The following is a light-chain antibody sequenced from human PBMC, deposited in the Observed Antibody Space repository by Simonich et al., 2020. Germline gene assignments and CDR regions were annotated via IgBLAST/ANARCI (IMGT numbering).Light chain of an antibody. V-gene: IGKV3-15*01. CDR3: QQYNNWPPYT. J-gene: IGKJ2*01. CDR1: QSVSSN. Sequence: EIVMTQSPATLSVSPGERATLSCRASQSVSSNLAWYQQKPGQAPRLLIYGASTRATGIPAGFSGSVSGTEFTLTISSLQSEDFAVYYCQQYNNWPPYTFGQGTKLEIK. CDR2: GAS.